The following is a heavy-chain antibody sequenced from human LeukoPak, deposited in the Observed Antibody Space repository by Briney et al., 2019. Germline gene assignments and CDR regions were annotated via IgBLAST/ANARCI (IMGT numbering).Heavy chain of an antibody. CDR3: ARLVEPWYFDL. D-gene: IGHD3-9*01. V-gene: IGHV4-30-4*01. J-gene: IGHJ2*01. CDR2: IYYSGST. CDR1: GGSISSGDYY. Sequence: SETLSLTCTVPGGSISSGDYYWSWIRQPPGKGLEWIGYIYYSGSTYYNPSLKSRVTISVDTSKNQFSLKLSSVTAADTAVYYCARLVEPWYFDLWGRDTLVTVSS.